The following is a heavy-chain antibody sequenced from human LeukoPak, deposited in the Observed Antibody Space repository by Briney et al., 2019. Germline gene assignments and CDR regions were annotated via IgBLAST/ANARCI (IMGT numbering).Heavy chain of an antibody. J-gene: IGHJ4*02. CDR1: GFTFSSYA. D-gene: IGHD6-13*01. V-gene: IGHV3-23*01. Sequence: PGGSLILSCAASGFTFSSYAMSWVRQAPGKGLEWVSAVSGSGGSTYYTDSVKGRFTISRDNSKNTLYLQMNSLRAEDTAVYYCAKRLAAAGSMGLDYWGQGTLVTVSS. CDR3: AKRLAAAGSMGLDY. CDR2: VSGSGGST.